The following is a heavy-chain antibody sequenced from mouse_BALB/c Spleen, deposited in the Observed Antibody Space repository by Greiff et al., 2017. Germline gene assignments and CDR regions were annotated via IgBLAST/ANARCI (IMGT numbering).Heavy chain of an antibody. CDR3: ARYYRYDYAMDY. Sequence: VQLQQSGPELVKPGASVKISCKASGYSFTGYYMHWVQQSHVKSLEWIGRINPYNGATSYNQNFKDKASLTVDKSSSTAYMELHSLTSEDSAVYYCARYYRYDYAMDYGGQGTSVTVSS. V-gene: IGHV1-31*01. D-gene: IGHD2-14*01. J-gene: IGHJ4*01. CDR2: INPYNGAT. CDR1: GYSFTGYY.